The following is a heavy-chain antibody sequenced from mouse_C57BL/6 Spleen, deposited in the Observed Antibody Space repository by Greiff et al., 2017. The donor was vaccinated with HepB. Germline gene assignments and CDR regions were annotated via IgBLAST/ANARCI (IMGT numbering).Heavy chain of an antibody. J-gene: IGHJ3*01. CDR2: IDHEDGDT. D-gene: IGHD1-1*01. CDR1: GFNIKDYY. CDR3: TTYYISHFAY. V-gene: IGHV14-1*01. Sequence: VQLQQSGAELVRPGASVTLSCKASGFNIKDYYMHWVKQRPEQGLEWIGRIDHEDGDTEYAPKFKGNATMTADTSSNPAYLQLSSLTSEDSAVYYCTTYYISHFAYWGQGTLVTVSA.